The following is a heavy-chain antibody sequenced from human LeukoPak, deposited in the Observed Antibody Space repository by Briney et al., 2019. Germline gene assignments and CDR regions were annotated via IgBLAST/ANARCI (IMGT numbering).Heavy chain of an antibody. D-gene: IGHD4-17*01. J-gene: IGHJ5*02. CDR1: GGSISSYY. V-gene: IGHV4-59*01. CDR3: ARAGYGDYR. CDR2: IYYSGST. Sequence: PSETLSLTCTVSGGSISSYYWSWIRQPPGEGLEWIGYIYYSGSTNYNPSLKSRVTISVDTSKNQFSLKLSSVTAADTAVYYCARAGYGDYRWGQGTLVTVSS.